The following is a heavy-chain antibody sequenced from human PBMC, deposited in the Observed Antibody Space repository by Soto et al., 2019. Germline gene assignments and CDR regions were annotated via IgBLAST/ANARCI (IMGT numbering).Heavy chain of an antibody. V-gene: IGHV3-23*01. D-gene: IGHD6-13*01. CDR3: ATGQQLGY. Sequence: GGSLRLSCAASGFTFSTYAMSWVRQAPGKGLEWVSKIINSGGSTFYADTVKGRFTISRDNSKNTLYLQMNSLRAEDTAVYYCATGQQLGYWGQGTLVTVSS. CDR2: IINSGGST. CDR1: GFTFSTYA. J-gene: IGHJ4*02.